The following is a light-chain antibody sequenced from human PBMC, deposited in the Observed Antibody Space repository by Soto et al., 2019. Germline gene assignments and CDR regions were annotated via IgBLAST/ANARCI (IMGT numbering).Light chain of an antibody. Sequence: QSALTQPASVSGSPGQSITISCTGTSSDIGGYKYVSWYQQHPGKAPKLIIYEVTNRPSGVSDRFSGSKSGNTASLTISGLQAEDEADYYCSSYTIYMTLLLFGGGTKLTVL. CDR3: SSYTIYMTLLL. V-gene: IGLV2-14*01. CDR2: EVT. J-gene: IGLJ2*01. CDR1: SSDIGGYKY.